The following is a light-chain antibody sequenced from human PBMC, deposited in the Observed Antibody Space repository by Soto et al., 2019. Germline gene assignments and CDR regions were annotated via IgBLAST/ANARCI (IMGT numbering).Light chain of an antibody. CDR3: ISYSGTNNWV. CDR1: SSDVGGYNY. V-gene: IGLV2-8*01. CDR2: EVS. Sequence: QSALTQPPSASGSPGQTVTISCTGTSSDVGGYNYVSWYQQHPGKAPKLMIYEVSQRPSGVPDRFSGSKSGNTVSLTVSGLQAEDEADYYCISYSGTNNWVFGGGTKLTVL. J-gene: IGLJ3*02.